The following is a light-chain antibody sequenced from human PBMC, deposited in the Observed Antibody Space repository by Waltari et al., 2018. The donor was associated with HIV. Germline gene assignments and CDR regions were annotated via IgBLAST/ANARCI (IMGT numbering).Light chain of an antibody. CDR1: PSISNW. Sequence: TLSASVGDRVTITCRASPSISNWLAWYQQKPGNAPKPLIYKASSLESGVQSRFSGSGSGTEFTLTISSLQPDDFATYYCQQYNSYSYTFGQGTKLEIK. CDR2: KAS. J-gene: IGKJ2*01. CDR3: QQYNSYSYT. V-gene: IGKV1-5*03.